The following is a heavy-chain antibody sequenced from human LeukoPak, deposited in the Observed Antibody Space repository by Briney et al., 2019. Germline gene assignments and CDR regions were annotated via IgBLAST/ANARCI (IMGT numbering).Heavy chain of an antibody. V-gene: IGHV4-39*07. D-gene: IGHD6-13*01. CDR2: VYYSGNT. J-gene: IGHJ5*02. CDR1: GGSISSSNYY. CDR3: ARAVTSSSSWYKWVNWFDP. Sequence: SETLSPTCTVSGGSISSSNYYWGWIRQPPGKGLECIGSVYYSGNTYYNPSLKSRVTISVDTSKNQLSLKLSSVTAADTAVYYCARAVTSSSSWYKWVNWFDPWGQGTLVTVSS.